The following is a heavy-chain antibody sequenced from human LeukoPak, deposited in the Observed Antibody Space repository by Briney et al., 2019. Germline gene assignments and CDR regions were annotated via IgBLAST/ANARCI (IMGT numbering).Heavy chain of an antibody. CDR2: ISSKGDST. J-gene: IGHJ4*02. V-gene: IGHV3-64D*06. Sequence: GGSLRLSCSASGFTFSTYAMHWVRQAPGKGLEYVSAISSKGDSTFYADSVKGRFTISRDNSKNTLYLQMSSLRTEDTAVYYCARDSAGTVDYWGQGILVTVSS. D-gene: IGHD6-13*01. CDR1: GFTFSTYA. CDR3: ARDSAGTVDY.